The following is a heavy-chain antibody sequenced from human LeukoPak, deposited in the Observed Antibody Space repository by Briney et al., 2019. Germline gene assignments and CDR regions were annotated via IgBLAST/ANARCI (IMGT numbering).Heavy chain of an antibody. J-gene: IGHJ4*02. CDR2: IYHSGST. Sequence: SGTLSLTCAVSGGSISSSNWWSWVRQPPGKGLEWIGEIYHSGSTNYNPSLKSRVTISVDKSKNQFSLKLSSVTAADTAVYYCARAGSILTGYPNNIFDYWGQGTLVTVSS. CDR3: ARAGSILTGYPNNIFDY. CDR1: GGSISSSNW. V-gene: IGHV4-4*02. D-gene: IGHD3-9*01.